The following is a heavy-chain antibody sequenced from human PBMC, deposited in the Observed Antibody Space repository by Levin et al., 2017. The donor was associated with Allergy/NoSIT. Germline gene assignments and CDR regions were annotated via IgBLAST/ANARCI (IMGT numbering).Heavy chain of an antibody. CDR3: AKQGGYSSETHYSFGN. D-gene: IGHD3-16*02. CDR2: ITGGGYDT. CDR1: GFTFSTYA. V-gene: IGHV3-23*01. Sequence: QAGGSLRLSCAASGFTFSTYAMRWVRQAPGKGLEWVSTITGGGYDTYYADSVKGRFTISRDNSKNTLYLQMNSLRAEDTAVYYCAKQGGYSSETHYSFGNWGQGTLVTVSS. J-gene: IGHJ4*02.